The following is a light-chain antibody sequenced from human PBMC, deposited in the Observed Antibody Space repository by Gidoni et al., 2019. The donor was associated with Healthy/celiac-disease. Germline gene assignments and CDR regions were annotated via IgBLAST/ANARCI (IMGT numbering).Light chain of an antibody. CDR3: MQALQSIT. CDR1: QSLLHSNGYNY. J-gene: IGKJ5*01. CDR2: WGS. Sequence: DIVITQSPLSLPVTPGEPASISCRSSQSLLHSNGYNYLDWYLQKPGQSPQLLIYWGSNRASGVPDRFSGSGSGTDVTLKISRVEAEDVGVYYCMQALQSITFGQGTRLEIK. V-gene: IGKV2-28*01.